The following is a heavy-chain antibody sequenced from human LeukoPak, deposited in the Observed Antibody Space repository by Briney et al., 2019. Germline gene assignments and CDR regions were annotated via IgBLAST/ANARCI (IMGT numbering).Heavy chain of an antibody. CDR3: ARWWELLTDYYSYYMDV. Sequence: ASVKVSCKASGYTFTGYYMHWVRQAPGQGLEWMGWINPNSGGTNYAQKFQGRVTMTRDTSISTAYMELSRLRSDDTAVYYCARWWELLTDYYSYYMDVWGKGTTVTVSS. V-gene: IGHV1-2*02. D-gene: IGHD1-26*01. J-gene: IGHJ6*03. CDR2: INPNSGGT. CDR1: GYTFTGYY.